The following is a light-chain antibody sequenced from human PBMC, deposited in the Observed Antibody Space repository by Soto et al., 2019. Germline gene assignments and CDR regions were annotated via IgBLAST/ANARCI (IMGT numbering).Light chain of an antibody. CDR1: QSVSSNY. CDR2: GAS. CDR3: QQYDTSPRT. J-gene: IGKJ1*01. Sequence: EVMLTQSPGTLPLSPGESATLSCRASQSVSSNYLAWYQQKSGQAPRLLIYGASNRATGIPDRFSSSESGTDFTLTIRRLEPEDLAVYYCQQYDTSPRTFGQGTKVEF. V-gene: IGKV3-20*01.